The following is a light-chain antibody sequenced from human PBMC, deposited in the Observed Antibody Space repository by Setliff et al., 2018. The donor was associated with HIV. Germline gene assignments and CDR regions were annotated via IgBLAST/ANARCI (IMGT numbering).Light chain of an antibody. CDR2: DVN. V-gene: IGLV2-14*03. J-gene: IGLJ1*01. Sequence: QSVLTQPASVSGSPRQSITISCTGTSSDVGAYNYVSWYQQHPGKAPKLMIYDVNIRPSGICDRFSGSKSGNTASLTISGLQVGDEADYYCGSNTINSTYVFGSGTKVTVL. CDR1: SSDVGAYNY. CDR3: GSNTINSTYV.